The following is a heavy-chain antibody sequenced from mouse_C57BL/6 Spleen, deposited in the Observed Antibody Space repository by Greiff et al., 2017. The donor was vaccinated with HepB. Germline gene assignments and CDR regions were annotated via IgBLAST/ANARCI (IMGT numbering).Heavy chain of an antibody. CDR1: GYTFTDYY. CDR2: IYPNNGGN. Sequence: VQLQQSGPELVKPGASVKMSCKASGYTFTDYYMHWVKQSHGKRLEWIGYIYPNNGGNGYNQKFKGKATLTVDKSSSTAYMELRSLTSEDSAVYYCARVAGLRRDFDYWGQGTTLTVSS. CDR3: ARVAGLRRDFDY. D-gene: IGHD2-2*01. J-gene: IGHJ2*01. V-gene: IGHV1-34*01.